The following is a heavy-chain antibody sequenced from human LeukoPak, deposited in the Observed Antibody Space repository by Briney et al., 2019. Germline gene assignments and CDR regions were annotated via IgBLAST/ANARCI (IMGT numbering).Heavy chain of an antibody. CDR3: ARDLGDPNYDILTGGGWFDP. CDR1: GGTFSSYA. D-gene: IGHD3-9*01. Sequence: SVKVSCKASGGTFSSYAISWVRQAPGQGLEWMGRIIPILGIANYAQKFQGRVTITADKSTSTAYMELSNLRSEDTAVYYCARDLGDPNYDILTGGGWFDPWGQGTLVTVSS. CDR2: IIPILGIA. J-gene: IGHJ5*02. V-gene: IGHV1-69*04.